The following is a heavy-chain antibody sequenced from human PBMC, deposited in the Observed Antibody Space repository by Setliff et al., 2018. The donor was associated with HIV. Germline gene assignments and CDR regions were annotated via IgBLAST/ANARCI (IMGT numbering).Heavy chain of an antibody. D-gene: IGHD5-12*01. V-gene: IGHV1-2*02. CDR2: INPNSGGT. CDR3: ARDTSATIRPLFDY. Sequence: ASVKVSCKASGYSFTGYYIHWVRQAPGQGLEWMGWINPNSGGTRYTQKFQGRVTMTRDTSSNTAYMELRDLIFDDTAVYFCARDTSATIRPLFDYWGQGTPVTVS. J-gene: IGHJ4*02. CDR1: GYSFTGYY.